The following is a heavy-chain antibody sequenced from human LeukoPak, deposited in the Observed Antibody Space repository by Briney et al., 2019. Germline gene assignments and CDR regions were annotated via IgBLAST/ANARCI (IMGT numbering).Heavy chain of an antibody. D-gene: IGHD1-26*01. CDR3: ASSIVGAITGYYYYGMDV. CDR2: ISSSSSYI. CDR1: GFTFSSYS. Sequence: GGSLRLSCAASGFTFSSYSMNWVRQAPGKGLEWVSSISSSSSYIYYADSVKGRFTISRDNAKNSLYLQMNSLRAKDTAVYYCASSIVGAITGYYYYGMDVWGQGTTVTVSS. V-gene: IGHV3-21*01. J-gene: IGHJ6*02.